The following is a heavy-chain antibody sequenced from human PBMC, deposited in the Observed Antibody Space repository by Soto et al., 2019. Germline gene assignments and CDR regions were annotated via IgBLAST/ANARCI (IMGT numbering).Heavy chain of an antibody. Sequence: GGSLRLSCAASGFTFSSYGMHWVRQAPGKGLEWVAVIWYDGSNKYYADSVKGRFTISRDNSKNTLYLQMNSLRAEDTAVYYCARDGPSVALDYWGQGTLVTVSS. J-gene: IGHJ4*02. V-gene: IGHV3-33*01. CDR2: IWYDGSNK. CDR1: GFTFSSYG. CDR3: ARDGPSVALDY.